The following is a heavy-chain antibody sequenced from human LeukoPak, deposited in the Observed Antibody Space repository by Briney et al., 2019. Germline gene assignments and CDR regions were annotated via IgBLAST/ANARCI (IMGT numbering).Heavy chain of an antibody. CDR2: ISGSGGST. CDR1: GFTFSSYA. CDR3: AKDHYDSRDRMGYYHGMDV. Sequence: GGSLRLSCAASGFTFSSYAMSWVRQAPGKGLEWVSAISGSGGSTYYADSVKGRFTISRDNSKNTLYLQMNSLRAEDTAVYYCAKDHYDSRDRMGYYHGMDVWGQGTTVTVSS. J-gene: IGHJ6*02. V-gene: IGHV3-23*01. D-gene: IGHD3-22*01.